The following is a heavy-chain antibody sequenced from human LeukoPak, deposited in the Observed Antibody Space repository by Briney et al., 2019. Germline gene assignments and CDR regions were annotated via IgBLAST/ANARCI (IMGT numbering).Heavy chain of an antibody. CDR2: ISGSGPST. CDR1: GFIFNNYG. CDR3: AKAVGDRHYYYYGMDV. V-gene: IGHV3-23*01. Sequence: GGSLRLSCAASGFIFNNYGMSWVRQAPGKGLEWVSSISGSGPSTFYADSVKGRFTISRDNSKNTLYLQMNSLRAEDTAVYYCAKAVGDRHYYYYGMDVWGQGTTATVSS. J-gene: IGHJ6*02. D-gene: IGHD4-17*01.